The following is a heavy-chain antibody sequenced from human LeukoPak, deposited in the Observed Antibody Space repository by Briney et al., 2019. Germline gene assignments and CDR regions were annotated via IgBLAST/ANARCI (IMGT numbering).Heavy chain of an antibody. D-gene: IGHD2-2*01. CDR3: ARVGGIVVVPAASPPFFDY. CDR2: IYYSGST. J-gene: IGHJ4*02. CDR1: GASISSSGSY. V-gene: IGHV4-31*03. Sequence: SETLSLTCTVSGASISSSGSYWGWIRQPPGKGLEWIGYIYYSGSTYYNPSLKSRVTISVDTSKNQFSLKLSSVTAADTAVYYCARVGGIVVVPAASPPFFDYWGQGTLVTVSS.